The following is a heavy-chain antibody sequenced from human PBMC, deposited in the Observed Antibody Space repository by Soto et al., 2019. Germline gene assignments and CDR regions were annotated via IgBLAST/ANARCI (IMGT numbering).Heavy chain of an antibody. CDR1: GYTFTSYG. V-gene: IGHV1-18*01. D-gene: IGHD3-22*01. CDR3: AGGGYYDSSGSRNYHYYGMDA. Sequence: QVQLVQSGTEVKKPGASVKVSCKASGYTFTSYGISWVRQAPGQGLEWMGWISPYDDNTNYAQNLQGRVTMTTDTSTRTAYMELRSLRSDDPAVYYCAGGGYYDSSGSRNYHYYGMDAWGQGTTVTVS. CDR2: ISPYDDNT. J-gene: IGHJ6*02.